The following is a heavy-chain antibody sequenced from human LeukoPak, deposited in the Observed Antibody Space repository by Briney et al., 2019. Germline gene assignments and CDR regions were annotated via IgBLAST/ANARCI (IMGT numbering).Heavy chain of an antibody. CDR1: GGSISSSSYY. V-gene: IGHV4-39*01. D-gene: IGHD6-13*01. J-gene: IGHJ5*02. Sequence: SETLSLTCTGSGGSISSSSYYWGWIRQPPGKGLEWIGSIYYSGSTYYNPSLKSRVTISVDTSKNQFSMKLSSVTAADTAVYYCARHGSSYRSSRGWSDPWGQGTLVTVSS. CDR3: ARHGSSYRSSRGWSDP. CDR2: IYYSGST.